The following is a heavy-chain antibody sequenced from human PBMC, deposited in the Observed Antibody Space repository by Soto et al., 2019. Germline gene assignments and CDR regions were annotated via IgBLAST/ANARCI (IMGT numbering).Heavy chain of an antibody. CDR3: ARGGSGTNYIDY. CDR1: GGTFSSYT. D-gene: IGHD3-10*01. CDR2: IIPILGIA. Sequence: ASVKVSCKASGGTFSSYTISWVRQAPGQGLEWMGRIIPILGIANYAQKFQGRVTITADKSTSTAYMELSSLRSEDTAVYYCARGGSGTNYIDYWGQGTLVTVSS. J-gene: IGHJ4*02. V-gene: IGHV1-69*02.